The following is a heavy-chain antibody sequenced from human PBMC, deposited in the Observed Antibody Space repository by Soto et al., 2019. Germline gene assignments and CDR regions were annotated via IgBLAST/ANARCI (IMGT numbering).Heavy chain of an antibody. Sequence: GGSLRLSCAASGFTFISYAMICVRHAPGKGLEWVSAISGSGGTTYYADSVKGRFTISRDNSKNTVYVQMNSLRAEDTAVYYCAKSVHSYGYYYYYGMDVWGQGTTVTVSS. J-gene: IGHJ6*02. CDR2: ISGSGGTT. D-gene: IGHD5-18*01. CDR1: GFTFISYA. V-gene: IGHV3-23*01. CDR3: AKSVHSYGYYYYYGMDV.